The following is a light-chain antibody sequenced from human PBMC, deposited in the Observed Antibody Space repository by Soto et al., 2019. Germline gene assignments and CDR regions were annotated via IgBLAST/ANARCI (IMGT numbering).Light chain of an antibody. Sequence: SHSSVTLSLPPGKRATLSCRASQSVSSNLAWSQQKPGQAPGLLIYGESNRATGIPDRFSGSGSGKDFTLTICCQAEEGLGDYCREQGGRRSRLGEGTRL. CDR1: QSVSSN. V-gene: IGKV3-20*01. CDR3: EQGGRRSR. J-gene: IGKJ2*04. CDR2: GES.